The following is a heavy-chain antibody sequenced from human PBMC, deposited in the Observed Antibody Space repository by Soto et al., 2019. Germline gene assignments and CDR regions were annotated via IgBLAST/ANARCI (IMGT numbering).Heavy chain of an antibody. CDR1: GGSVSGSY. D-gene: IGHD3-22*01. CDR3: AKAGSYSGSSRRVDQ. CDR2: IFYSGAT. V-gene: IGHV4-59*02. J-gene: IGHJ4*02. Sequence: SETLSLTCNVSGGSVSGSYWSWIRQSPGTGLEWIGYIFYSGATKYNPSLESRVTILVDSSKNEFSLKLTSVTPADTAVYYCAKAGSYSGSSRRVDQWGQRILVTVSS.